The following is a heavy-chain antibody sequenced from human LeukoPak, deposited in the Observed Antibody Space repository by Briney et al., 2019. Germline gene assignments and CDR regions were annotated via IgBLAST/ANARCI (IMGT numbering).Heavy chain of an antibody. D-gene: IGHD2-2*02. CDR3: ARDALIVVVPAAIDY. Sequence: GGSLRLSCAASGFTFSSYSMNWVRQAPGKGLEWVSSISSSSSYIYYADSVKGRFTISRDNAKSSLYLQMNSLRAEDTAVYYCARDALIVVVPAAIDYWGQGTLVAVSS. CDR2: ISSSSSYI. V-gene: IGHV3-21*01. CDR1: GFTFSSYS. J-gene: IGHJ4*02.